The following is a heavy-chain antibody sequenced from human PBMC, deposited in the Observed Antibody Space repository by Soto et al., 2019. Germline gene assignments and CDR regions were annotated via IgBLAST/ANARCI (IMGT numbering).Heavy chain of an antibody. CDR1: GFTFTSSA. CDR3: AALPSYYFDGSSYYHPFDL. CDR2: IVVGSAHT. D-gene: IGHD3-22*01. Sequence: ASVKVSCKASGFTFTSSAVQWVRQARGQRLEWIGWIVVGSAHTNYAQKFQERVTIARDMSTSTAYMELSSLSSEDTAVYYCAALPSYYFDGSSYYHPFDLWGLGALVTVSS. V-gene: IGHV1-58*01. J-gene: IGHJ4*02.